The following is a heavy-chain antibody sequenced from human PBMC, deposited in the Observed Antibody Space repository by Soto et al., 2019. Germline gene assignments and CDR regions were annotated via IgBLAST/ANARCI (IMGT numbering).Heavy chain of an antibody. V-gene: IGHV1-69*01. Sequence: QVQLVQSGAEVKKPGSSVKVSCKASGGTFSSYAISWVRQAPGQGLEWMGGIIPIFGTANYAQKFQGRVTITADESTSTAYMELSSLRSEDTAVYYCARDQERDFWSGYSDYYGMDVWGQGTTVTVSS. J-gene: IGHJ6*02. CDR3: ARDQERDFWSGYSDYYGMDV. CDR2: IIPIFGTA. D-gene: IGHD3-3*01. CDR1: GGTFSSYA.